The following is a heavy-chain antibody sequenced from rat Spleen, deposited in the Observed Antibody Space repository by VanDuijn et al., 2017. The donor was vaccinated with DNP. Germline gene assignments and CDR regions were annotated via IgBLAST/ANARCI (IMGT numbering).Heavy chain of an antibody. J-gene: IGHJ2*01. CDR3: AKPDY. Sequence: EVQLVESGGGLVQPGRSLKLSCAASRFTFSDYNMAWVRQAPRKGLEWVATITYDGTSTDYRDSVKGRFTVSRDNAKSTLYLQMDSLRSEDTATYFCAKPDYWGQGVMVTVSS. V-gene: IGHV5-7*01. CDR1: RFTFSDYN. CDR2: ITYDGTST.